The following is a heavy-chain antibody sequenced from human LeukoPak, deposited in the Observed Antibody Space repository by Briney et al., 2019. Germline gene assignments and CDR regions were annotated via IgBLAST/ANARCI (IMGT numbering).Heavy chain of an antibody. J-gene: IGHJ6*03. Sequence: GGSLRLSCAASGFTFSRYWMSWVRQAPGKGLEWVASINQDGSAKFYVDSVKGRFTISRDNAKNTLYLQINSLSAEDTAVYYCYVHHYYYYMDVWGKGTTVTVSS. CDR2: INQDGSAK. D-gene: IGHD3-16*01. CDR3: YVHHYYYYMDV. CDR1: GFTFSRYW. V-gene: IGHV3-7*01.